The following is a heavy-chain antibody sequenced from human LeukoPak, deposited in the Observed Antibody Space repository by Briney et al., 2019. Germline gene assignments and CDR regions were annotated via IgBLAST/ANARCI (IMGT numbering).Heavy chain of an antibody. D-gene: IGHD2-2*02. V-gene: IGHV4-4*07. CDR3: ARVYCTSTRCYSYSDV. CDR1: GGSISGYF. CDR2: IYPSVST. J-gene: IGHJ6*04. Sequence: PSETLSLTCTVSGGSISGYFWSWIRQPAGKGLEWFGRIYPSVSTNYNPSLKSRVTMSVDTSKNQFSLKLSSVTAADTAVYYCARVYCTSTRCYSYSDVWGGGTTVTVSS.